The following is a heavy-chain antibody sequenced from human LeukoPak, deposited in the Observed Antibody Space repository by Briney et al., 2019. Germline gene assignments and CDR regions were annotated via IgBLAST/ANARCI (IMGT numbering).Heavy chain of an antibody. CDR1: GGSINNYY. D-gene: IGHD1-26*01. V-gene: IGHV4-59*01. CDR2: IHYTGST. CDR3: ARAPGIVGATRAYFDY. Sequence: PSETLSLTCSVSGGSINNYYWSWIRQPPGKGLEWIAYIHYTGSTNYNPSLKSRVTILVDTSENQFSLKLGSVTAADTAVYYCARAPGIVGATRAYFDYWGQGTLVTVSS. J-gene: IGHJ4*02.